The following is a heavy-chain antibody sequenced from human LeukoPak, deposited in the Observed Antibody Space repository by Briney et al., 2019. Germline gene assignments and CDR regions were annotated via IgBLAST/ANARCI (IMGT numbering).Heavy chain of an antibody. CDR3: ARSYGSGHNYYYYYMDV. CDR2: IYHSGST. J-gene: IGHJ6*03. D-gene: IGHD3-10*01. Sequence: PSETLSLTCAVSGYSISSGYYWGWIRQPPGKGLEWIGSIYHSGSTYYNPSLKSRVTISVDTSKNQFSLKLSSVTAADTAVYYCARSYGSGHNYYYYYMDVWGKGTTVTVSS. CDR1: GYSISSGYY. V-gene: IGHV4-38-2*01.